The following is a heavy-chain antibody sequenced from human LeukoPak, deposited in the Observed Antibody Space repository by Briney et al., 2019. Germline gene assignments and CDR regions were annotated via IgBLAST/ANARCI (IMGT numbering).Heavy chain of an antibody. D-gene: IGHD2-15*01. Sequence: GGSLRLSCAASGFSFSSYSMNCVRQAPGKGPEWVSFISSGGISTDYAASVQGRFTISRDNAENSLYLQLNSLSADDTAVYYCARAGGSSTFNWCDRWGQGTLVTVSS. CDR3: ARAGGSSTFNWCDR. V-gene: IGHV3-21*01. CDR1: GFSFSSYS. J-gene: IGHJ5*02. CDR2: ISSGGIST.